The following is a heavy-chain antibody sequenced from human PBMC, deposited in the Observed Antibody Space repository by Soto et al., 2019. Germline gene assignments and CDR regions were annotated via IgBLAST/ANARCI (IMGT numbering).Heavy chain of an antibody. Sequence: LSLTCAASGFTFSSYSMNWVRPAPGKGLEWVSSISSSSSYIYYADSVKGRFTISRDNAKNSLYMQMNSLRAEDTAVYYCARDFEYSSSSSYYYGMDVWGQGTTVTVSS. V-gene: IGHV3-21*01. CDR1: GFTFSSYS. D-gene: IGHD6-6*01. CDR2: ISSSSSYI. J-gene: IGHJ6*02. CDR3: ARDFEYSSSSSYYYGMDV.